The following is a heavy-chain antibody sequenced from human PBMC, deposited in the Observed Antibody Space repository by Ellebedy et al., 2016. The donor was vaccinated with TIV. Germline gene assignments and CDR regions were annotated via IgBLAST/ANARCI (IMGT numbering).Heavy chain of an antibody. Sequence: SVKVSXXASGGTFSSYAISWVRQAPGQGLEWMGRIIPILGIANYAQKFQGRVTITADKSTSTAYMELSSLRSEDTAVYYCARAAVATKFYGMDVWGQGTTVTVSS. J-gene: IGHJ6*02. V-gene: IGHV1-69*04. CDR2: IIPILGIA. CDR1: GGTFSSYA. D-gene: IGHD5-12*01. CDR3: ARAAVATKFYGMDV.